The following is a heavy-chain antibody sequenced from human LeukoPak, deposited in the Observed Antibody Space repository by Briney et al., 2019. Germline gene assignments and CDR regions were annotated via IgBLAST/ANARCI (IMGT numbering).Heavy chain of an antibody. J-gene: IGHJ3*02. Sequence: SETLSLTCTVSGGSISNYYWRWIRQSPGKGLEWIGYIHYSGGPKYNPSLKSRVIISVDMSMNQFSLKLSSVTAADTAMYYCAKHSVLTGSGYAFDIWGQGTAVTVSS. CDR2: IHYSGGP. D-gene: IGHD3-9*01. CDR3: AKHSVLTGSGYAFDI. V-gene: IGHV4-59*08. CDR1: GGSISNYY.